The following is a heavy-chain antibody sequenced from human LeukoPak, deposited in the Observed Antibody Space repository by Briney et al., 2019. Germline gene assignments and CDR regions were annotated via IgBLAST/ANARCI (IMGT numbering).Heavy chain of an antibody. J-gene: IGHJ4*02. CDR1: GYTFTSYY. CDR2: INPSGGST. CDR3: ARAALSDSSGRYLGY. Sequence: ASVKVSCKASGYTFTSYYMHWVRQAPGQGLEWMGIINPSGGSTSYAQKFQGRVTMTRDTSTSTVYMELSSLRSEDTAVYYCARAALSDSSGRYLGYWGQGTLVTVSS. V-gene: IGHV1-46*01. D-gene: IGHD6-19*01.